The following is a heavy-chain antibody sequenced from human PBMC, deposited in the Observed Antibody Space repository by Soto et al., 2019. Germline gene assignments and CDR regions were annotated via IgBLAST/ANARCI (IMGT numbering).Heavy chain of an antibody. V-gene: IGHV4-39*01. D-gene: IGHD6-19*01. CDR2: IYYSGNT. J-gene: IGHJ4*02. CDR3: ARRGASGWSFYFDY. Sequence: SETLSLTCTVSGGSISSSSYYWGWIRQPPGKGLEWIGGIYYSGNTYYNSSLKSRVTISVDTSKNQFSLKLSSVTAADTAVYYCARRGASGWSFYFDYWGQGTLVTVSS. CDR1: GGSISSSSYY.